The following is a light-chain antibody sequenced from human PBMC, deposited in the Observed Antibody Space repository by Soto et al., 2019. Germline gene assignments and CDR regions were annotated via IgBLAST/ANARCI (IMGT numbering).Light chain of an antibody. V-gene: IGLV4-69*01. CDR2: VNSDGSH. CDR1: SGHSSYA. J-gene: IGLJ1*01. Sequence: QSVLTQSPSASASLGASVKLTCTLSSGHSSYAIAWHQQQTEKGPRYLMKVNSDGSHSKGDGIPDRFSGSSSGAERYLTISSLQSEDEADYYCQTWGTGIQVFGTGTKLTVL. CDR3: QTWGTGIQV.